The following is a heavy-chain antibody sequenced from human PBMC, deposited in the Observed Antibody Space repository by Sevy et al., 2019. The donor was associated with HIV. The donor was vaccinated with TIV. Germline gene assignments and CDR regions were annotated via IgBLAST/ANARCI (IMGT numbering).Heavy chain of an antibody. Sequence: GGSLRLSCAASGFTFSSYWMSWVRQAPGKGLEWVANIKQDGSEKYDVDSVKGRFTISRDNAKNSLYLQMNSLRAEDTAVYYCARDEGSGSIYFDYWGQGTLVTVSS. J-gene: IGHJ4*02. D-gene: IGHD3-10*01. CDR2: IKQDGSEK. CDR1: GFTFSSYW. V-gene: IGHV3-7*01. CDR3: ARDEGSGSIYFDY.